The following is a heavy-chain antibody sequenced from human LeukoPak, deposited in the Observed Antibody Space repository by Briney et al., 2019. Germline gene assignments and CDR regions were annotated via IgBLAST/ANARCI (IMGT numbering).Heavy chain of an antibody. CDR2: ISWNSGSI. J-gene: IGHJ4*02. CDR3: AKGPMLGIYYYFDY. CDR1: GFTFYDYA. D-gene: IGHD1-26*01. V-gene: IGHV3-9*01. Sequence: GRSLRLSCAASGFTFYDYAMHWVRQAPGKGLEWVSGISWNSGSIGYADSVKGRFTISRDNAKNSLYLQMNSLRAEDTALYYCAKGPMLGIYYYFDYWGQGTLVTVSS.